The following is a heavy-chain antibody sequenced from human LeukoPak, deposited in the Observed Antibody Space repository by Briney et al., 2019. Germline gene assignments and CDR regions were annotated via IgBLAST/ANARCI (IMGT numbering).Heavy chain of an antibody. D-gene: IGHD4-17*01. CDR2: IYTSGST. Sequence: PSETLSLTCTASGGSISGYYWSWIRQPAGKGLEWIGRIYTSGSTNYNPSLKSRLAISLDKSRNQFSLKLSSVTAADTAVYYCARERPTVTTEVDSWGQGILVTVSS. V-gene: IGHV4-4*07. J-gene: IGHJ4*02. CDR3: ARERPTVTTEVDS. CDR1: GGSISGYY.